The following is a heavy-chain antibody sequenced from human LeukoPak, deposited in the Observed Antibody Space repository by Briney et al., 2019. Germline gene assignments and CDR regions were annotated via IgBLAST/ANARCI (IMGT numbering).Heavy chain of an antibody. D-gene: IGHD3-22*01. J-gene: IGHJ1*01. CDR1: GFTFSSYS. CDR2: ISSSSSYI. V-gene: IGHV3-21*01. Sequence: GGSLRLSCAASGFTFSSYSMNWVRQAPGKGLEWVSSISSSSSYIYYADSVKGRFSISRDNAKNSLYLQMNSLRAEDTAVYYCARSGPRLDYDSSGYYSFQHWGQGTLVTVSS. CDR3: ARSGPRLDYDSSGYYSFQH.